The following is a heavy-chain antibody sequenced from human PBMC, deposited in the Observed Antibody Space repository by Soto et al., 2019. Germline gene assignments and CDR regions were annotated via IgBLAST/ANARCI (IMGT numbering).Heavy chain of an antibody. D-gene: IGHD3-3*01. V-gene: IGHV3-30*18. Sequence: GGSLRLSCAASGFTFSSYGMHWVRQAPGKGLEWVAVISYDGSNKYYADSVKGRFTISRDNSKNTLYLQMNSLRAEDTAVYYCAKDRVLRFLEWLLFAGIDYWGQGTLVTVSS. CDR2: ISYDGSNK. J-gene: IGHJ4*02. CDR3: AKDRVLRFLEWLLFAGIDY. CDR1: GFTFSSYG.